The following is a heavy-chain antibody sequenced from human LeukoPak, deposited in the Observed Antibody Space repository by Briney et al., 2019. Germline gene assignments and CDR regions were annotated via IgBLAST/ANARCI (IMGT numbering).Heavy chain of an antibody. V-gene: IGHV1-8*01. D-gene: IGHD3-3*01. CDR2: MNPNSGNT. CDR3: ARARSPVLRFLEWLPAYYMDV. Sequence: ASVKVSCKASGYTFTSYDINWVRQAPGQGLEWMGWMNPNSGNTSYAQKFQGRVTMTRNTSISTAYMELSRLRSDDRAGYYCARARSPVLRFLEWLPAYYMDVWGKGTTVTVYS. J-gene: IGHJ6*03. CDR1: GYTFTSYD.